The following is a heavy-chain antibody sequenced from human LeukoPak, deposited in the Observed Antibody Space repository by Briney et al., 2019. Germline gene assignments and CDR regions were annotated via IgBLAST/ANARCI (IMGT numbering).Heavy chain of an antibody. J-gene: IGHJ4*02. D-gene: IGHD6-13*01. Sequence: ASVKVSCKASGYTFTGHYMHWARQAPGQGLEWMGWINPNSGGTNYAQKFQGWVTMTRDTSISTAYMELSRLRSDDTAVYYCAREGLAAADPYYFDYWGQGTLVTVSS. V-gene: IGHV1-2*04. CDR2: INPNSGGT. CDR3: AREGLAAADPYYFDY. CDR1: GYTFTGHY.